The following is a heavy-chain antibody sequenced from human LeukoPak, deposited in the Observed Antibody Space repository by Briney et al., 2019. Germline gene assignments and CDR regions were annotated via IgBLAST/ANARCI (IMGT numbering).Heavy chain of an antibody. Sequence: GGSLRLSCEASGFSFSSYWMNWVRQAPGKGLEWVANIKQDGSEKYYVDSVKGRFTISRDNAKNSLYLQMNSLRAEDTAVYYCASGGYSFFYWGQGTLVTVSS. V-gene: IGHV3-7*03. J-gene: IGHJ4*02. D-gene: IGHD5-18*01. CDR1: GFSFSSYW. CDR3: ASGGYSFFY. CDR2: IKQDGSEK.